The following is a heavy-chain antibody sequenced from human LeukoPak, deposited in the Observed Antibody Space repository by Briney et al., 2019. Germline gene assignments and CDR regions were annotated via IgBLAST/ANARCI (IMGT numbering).Heavy chain of an antibody. D-gene: IGHD2-15*01. J-gene: IGHJ5*01. V-gene: IGHV3-30*18. CDR2: ISHEASIQ. Sequence: SGGSLRLSCLASGFTSSDYGMQWVRQAPGKGLEWVTVISHEASIQHYADSVKGRFTVSRDNSKNTLYLQMNNLRPEDTAVYYCAKEGTPRAASFFDSWGQGTLVTVSS. CDR3: AKEGTPRAASFFDS. CDR1: GFTSSDYG.